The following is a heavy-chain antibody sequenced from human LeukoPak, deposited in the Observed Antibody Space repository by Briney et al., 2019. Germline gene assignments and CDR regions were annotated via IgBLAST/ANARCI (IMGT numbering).Heavy chain of an antibody. Sequence: SETLSLTCTVSGDSISIYYWNWIRQPPGKGLEWIGSIYYSGSTYYNPSLKSRVTISVDTSKNQFSLKLSSVTAADTAVYYCARHRRDGYTMDYFDYWGQGTLVTVSS. J-gene: IGHJ4*02. CDR2: IYYSGST. CDR1: GDSISIYY. V-gene: IGHV4-39*01. CDR3: ARHRRDGYTMDYFDY. D-gene: IGHD5-24*01.